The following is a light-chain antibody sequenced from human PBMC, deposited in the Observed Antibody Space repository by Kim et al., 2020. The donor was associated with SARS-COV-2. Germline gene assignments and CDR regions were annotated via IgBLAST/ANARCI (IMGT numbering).Light chain of an antibody. V-gene: IGLV3-19*01. CDR3: NSRDSSGNHWV. Sequence: LGQTVRITCQEDSLRSYYASWYQQKPGQAPVLVIYGKNNRPSGVPDRFSGSSSGNTASLTITGAQAEDEADYYCNSRDSSGNHWVFGGGTQLTVL. J-gene: IGLJ3*02. CDR1: SLRSYY. CDR2: GKN.